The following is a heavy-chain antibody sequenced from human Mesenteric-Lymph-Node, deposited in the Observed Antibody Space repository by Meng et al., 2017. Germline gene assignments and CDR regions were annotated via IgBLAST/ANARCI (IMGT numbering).Heavy chain of an antibody. Sequence: QGQLEESGPGLVKPCHTLSLPCTVSGDSFSSGEYFWSWIRQRPGKGLEWIGYMDYRGSTFYNPSLKSRVTISVDTSKNQFSLKLSSVTAADTAVYFCARGELLWDYWGQGTLVTVSS. J-gene: IGHJ4*02. CDR1: GDSFSSGEYF. CDR2: MDYRGST. V-gene: IGHV4-30-4*01. CDR3: ARGELLWDY. D-gene: IGHD2-2*01.